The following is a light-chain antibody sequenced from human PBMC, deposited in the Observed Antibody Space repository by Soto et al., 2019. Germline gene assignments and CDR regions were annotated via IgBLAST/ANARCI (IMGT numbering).Light chain of an antibody. CDR1: QSVGGW. V-gene: IGKV1-5*01. Sequence: DIQMTQSPSTLSASVGDSVTITCRASQSVGGWLAWYQQKPGKAPKLLISVASTLERGVPSRFSGSGSGAEYTLTISSLQPDDFATYYCEQYNAYPFTFGPGTKVDIK. J-gene: IGKJ3*01. CDR2: VAS. CDR3: EQYNAYPFT.